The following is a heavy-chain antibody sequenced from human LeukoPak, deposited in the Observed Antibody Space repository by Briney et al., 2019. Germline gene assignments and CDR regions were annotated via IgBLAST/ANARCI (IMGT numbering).Heavy chain of an antibody. Sequence: GGSLRLSCTTSGFSFNTYSMSWVRQAPGKGLECVSAINDDTPYYTDSVKGRFTVSRDNSRDTLYLHLNSLRAEDTAIYYCAKGVVAYSGSYRGGARYFDYWGQGTLVTVSS. CDR3: AKGVVAYSGSYRGGARYFDY. V-gene: IGHV3-23*01. CDR1: GFSFNTYS. CDR2: INDDTP. J-gene: IGHJ4*02. D-gene: IGHD1-26*01.